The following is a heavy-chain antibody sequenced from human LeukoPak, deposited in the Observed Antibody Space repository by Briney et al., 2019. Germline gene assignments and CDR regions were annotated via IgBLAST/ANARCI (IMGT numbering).Heavy chain of an antibody. Sequence: GGSLRLACAASGFTFSNAWVSWVRQAPGKGLEWVGRIKSKTDGGTTDYAAPVNHRFTISRDDPKNTLNLQMNGLKTEYTAVYYCTTGTLLNYYYYGMDVWGKGTTVTVSS. CDR1: GFTFSNAW. J-gene: IGHJ6*04. V-gene: IGHV3-15*01. CDR2: IKSKTDGGTT. CDR3: TTGTLLNYYYYGMDV. D-gene: IGHD3-10*01.